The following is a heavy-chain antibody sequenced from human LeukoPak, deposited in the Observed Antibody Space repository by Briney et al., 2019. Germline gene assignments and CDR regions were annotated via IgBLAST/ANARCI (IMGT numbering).Heavy chain of an antibody. Sequence: GGSLRLSCAASGFTVSSYGMHWVRQAPGKGLEWVSSISDHGNSKYYADSVKGRFTISRDNSKNTLYLQMNSLRAEDTAVYYCVGYDSSGYYKLDHWGQGALVTVSS. J-gene: IGHJ4*02. CDR3: VGYDSSGYYKLDH. V-gene: IGHV3-30*03. CDR2: ISDHGNSK. CDR1: GFTVSSYG. D-gene: IGHD3-22*01.